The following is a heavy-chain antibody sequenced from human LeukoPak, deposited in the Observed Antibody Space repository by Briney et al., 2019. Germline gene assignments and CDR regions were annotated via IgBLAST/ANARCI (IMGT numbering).Heavy chain of an antibody. V-gene: IGHV4-59*11. CDR2: ISYIGST. D-gene: IGHD4-17*01. CDR1: ADSFSSHY. J-gene: IGHJ3*02. CDR3: ARHLVTVTKGFDI. Sequence: SETLSLTCAVSADSFSSHYWTWIREPPGKGLEWIGYISYIGSTNYNPSLKSRVTISIDTSKNQFSLKLSSVTAADTAVYYCARHLVTVTKGFDIWGQGTMVSVSS.